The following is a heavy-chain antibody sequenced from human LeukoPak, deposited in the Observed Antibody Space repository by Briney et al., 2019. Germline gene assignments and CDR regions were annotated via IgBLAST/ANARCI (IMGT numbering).Heavy chain of an antibody. CDR2: IYYSGST. Sequence: PSETLSLTCTVSGGSISSYYWSWIRQPPGKGLEWIGYIYYSGSTNYNPSLKSRVTMSVDTSKNQFSLKLSSVTAADTAVYYCARDPGSSWSDYYYYYGMDVWGQGTTVTVSS. CDR1: GGSISSYY. J-gene: IGHJ6*02. CDR3: ARDPGSSWSDYYYYYGMDV. D-gene: IGHD6-13*01. V-gene: IGHV4-59*01.